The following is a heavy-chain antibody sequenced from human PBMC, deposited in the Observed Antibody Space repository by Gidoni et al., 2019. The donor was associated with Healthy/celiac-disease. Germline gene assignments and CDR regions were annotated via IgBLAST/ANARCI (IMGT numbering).Heavy chain of an antibody. CDR1: GFTFSSYA. D-gene: IGHD5-18*01. CDR3: AKDVDTEYAFDI. CDR2: SSGSGGST. Sequence: EVQLLESGGGLVQPGGSLRISCAASGFTFSSYAMSWVRQAPGKGLEWVSASSGSGGSTYYADSVKGRFTISRDNSKNTLYLQMNSLRAEDTAVYYCAKDVDTEYAFDIWGQGTMVTVSS. V-gene: IGHV3-23*01. J-gene: IGHJ3*02.